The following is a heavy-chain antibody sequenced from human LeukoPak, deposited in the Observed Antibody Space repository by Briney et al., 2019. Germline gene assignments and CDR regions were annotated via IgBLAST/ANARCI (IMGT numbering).Heavy chain of an antibody. Sequence: ASVKVSCKASGYTFTGYYMHWVRQAPGQGLEWMGWINPNSGGTNYAQKFQGGVTMTRDTSISTAYMELSRLRSDDTAVYYCARAPFDLRFLEWLSGSPDYYYYMDVWGKGTTVTVSS. CDR2: INPNSGGT. CDR3: ARAPFDLRFLEWLSGSPDYYYYMDV. D-gene: IGHD3-3*01. J-gene: IGHJ6*03. V-gene: IGHV1-2*02. CDR1: GYTFTGYY.